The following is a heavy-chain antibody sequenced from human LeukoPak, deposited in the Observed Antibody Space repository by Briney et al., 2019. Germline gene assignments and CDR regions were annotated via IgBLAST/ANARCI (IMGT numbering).Heavy chain of an antibody. V-gene: IGHV1-8*01. CDR2: MNPNSGRT. CDR1: GYTLTSYD. CDR3: TRETSSRYFDY. Sequence: ASVKVSCKASGYTLTSYDINWVRQATGQGLEWMGWMNPNSGRTGYAQNFQGRITITRNTSISTAYLELSSLRSDDTAVYYCTRETSSRYFDYWGQGTPVTVSS. J-gene: IGHJ4*02.